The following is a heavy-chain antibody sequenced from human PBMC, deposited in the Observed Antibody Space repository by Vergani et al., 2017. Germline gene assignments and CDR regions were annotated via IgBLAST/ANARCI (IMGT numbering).Heavy chain of an antibody. CDR1: GFTLSHYA. J-gene: IGHJ4*02. Sequence: VQLLESGGGVVPPGRSLRLSCTASGFTLSHYAIHWVRQAAGKRLEWVALTSYDGITQHYADSVKGRFTLSRDNSKNTLYLQMNSLRAEDTAVYYCAKEGAKHGSVNYWGQGTLVTVSS. V-gene: IGHV3-30-3*01. CDR3: AKEGAKHGSVNY. CDR2: TSYDGITQ. D-gene: IGHD3-10*01.